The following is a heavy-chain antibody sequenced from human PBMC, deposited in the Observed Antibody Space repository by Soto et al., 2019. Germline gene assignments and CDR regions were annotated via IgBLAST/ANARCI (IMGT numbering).Heavy chain of an antibody. V-gene: IGHV3-23*01. D-gene: IGHD5-18*01. CDR1: GFTFRSYA. CDR3: ARYIRGPTVFYFDF. J-gene: IGHJ4*02. CDR2: ITYNGDNT. Sequence: GGSLRLSCAASGFTFRSYATTWVRQAPGKGLEWVSVITYNGDNTFYADSVKGRFTISRDNSKDTVYLQMNSLRAEDTAVYYCARYIRGPTVFYFDFWGPGVLVTVSS.